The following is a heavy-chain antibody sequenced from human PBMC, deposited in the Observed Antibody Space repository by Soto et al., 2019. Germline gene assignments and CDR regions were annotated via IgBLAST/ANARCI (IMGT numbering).Heavy chain of an antibody. CDR3: AKGNDILTGFKAKYYYYSGMDV. D-gene: IGHD3-9*01. CDR2: ISYDGSNK. J-gene: IGHJ6*02. V-gene: IGHV3-30*18. Sequence: LRLSCAASGFTFSSYGMHWVRQAPGKGLEWVAVISYDGSNKYYADSVKGRFTISRDNSKNTLYLQMNSLRAEDTAVYYCAKGNDILTGFKAKYYYYSGMDVWGQGTMVTVSS. CDR1: GFTFSSYG.